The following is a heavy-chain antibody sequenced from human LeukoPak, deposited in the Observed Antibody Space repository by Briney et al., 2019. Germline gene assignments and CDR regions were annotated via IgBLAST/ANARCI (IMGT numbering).Heavy chain of an antibody. CDR3: AKLGSIAVAYNWFDP. J-gene: IGHJ5*02. CDR2: ISGSGGST. D-gene: IGHD6-19*01. V-gene: IGHV3-23*01. Sequence: PGGSLRLSCAASGFTFSSYAMSWVRQAPGRGLEWVSAISGSGGSTYYADSVTGRFTISRDNSKNTLYLQMSSLRAEDTAVYYCAKLGSIAVAYNWFDPWGQGTLVTVSS. CDR1: GFTFSSYA.